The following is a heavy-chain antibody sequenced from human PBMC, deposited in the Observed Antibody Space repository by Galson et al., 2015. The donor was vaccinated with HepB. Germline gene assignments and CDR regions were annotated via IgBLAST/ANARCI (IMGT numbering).Heavy chain of an antibody. Sequence: SVKVSCKASGFTFTSSAVQWVRQARGQRLEWIGWIVVGSGNTNYAQKFQERVTITTDTSTSTAYMELRSLRSDDTAVYYCARDRSPDDFWSGYSPHDAFDIWGQGTMVTVSS. D-gene: IGHD3-3*01. CDR3: ARDRSPDDFWSGYSPHDAFDI. CDR2: IVVGSGNT. V-gene: IGHV1-58*01. J-gene: IGHJ3*02. CDR1: GFTFTSSA.